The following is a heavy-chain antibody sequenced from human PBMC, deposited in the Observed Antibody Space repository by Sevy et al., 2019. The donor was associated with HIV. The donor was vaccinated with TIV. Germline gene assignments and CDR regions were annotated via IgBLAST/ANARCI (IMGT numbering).Heavy chain of an antibody. V-gene: IGHV3-15*07. Sequence: GGSLRLSCAASGFTFSNAWMNWVRQAPGKGLEWVGRIKSKSDGGTKDYAAPVKGRFTISRDNSKNTLYLQMNSLKTEDTAVYYCTSSYSSGWYGGRFDPWGQGTLVTVSS. CDR3: TSSYSSGWYGGRFDP. D-gene: IGHD6-19*01. J-gene: IGHJ5*02. CDR1: GFTFSNAW. CDR2: IKSKSDGGTK.